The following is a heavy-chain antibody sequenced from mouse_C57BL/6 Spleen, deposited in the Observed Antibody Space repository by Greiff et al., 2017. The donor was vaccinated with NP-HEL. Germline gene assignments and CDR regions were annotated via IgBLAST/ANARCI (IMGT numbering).Heavy chain of an antibody. CDR1: GFTFTDYY. J-gene: IGHJ4*01. V-gene: IGHV7-3*01. CDR2: IRNKANGYTT. Sequence: EVKLVESGGGLVQPGGSLSLSCAASGFTFTDYYMSWVRQPPGKALEWLGFIRNKANGYTTEYSASVKGRFTISRDNSQSILYLQMNALRAEDSATYYCARYRYYGRDYYAMDYWGQGTSVTVSS. D-gene: IGHD1-1*01. CDR3: ARYRYYGRDYYAMDY.